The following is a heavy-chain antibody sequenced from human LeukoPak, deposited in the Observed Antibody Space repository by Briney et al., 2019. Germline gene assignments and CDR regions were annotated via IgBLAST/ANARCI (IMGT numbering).Heavy chain of an antibody. J-gene: IGHJ6*02. D-gene: IGHD3-10*01. CDR1: GDTFTSYN. V-gene: IGHV1-46*01. Sequence: GASVKVSCKASGDTFTSYNIQWVRQAPGQGLEWMGIINPSGGSTSYAQKFQGRVTMTRDTSTSTVYMELSSLRSEDTAVYYCARAPERIWFGAQRSLYYGMDVWGQGTTVTVSS. CDR2: INPSGGST. CDR3: ARAPERIWFGAQRSLYYGMDV.